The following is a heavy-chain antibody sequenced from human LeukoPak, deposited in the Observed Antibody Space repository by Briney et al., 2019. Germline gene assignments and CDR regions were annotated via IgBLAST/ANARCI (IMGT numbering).Heavy chain of an antibody. D-gene: IGHD3-22*01. V-gene: IGHV3-30-3*01. CDR1: GFTFSSYA. CDR3: ARGDSSGYYYLSAYDI. CDR2: ISYDGSNK. J-gene: IGHJ3*02. Sequence: GGSLRLSCAASGFTFSSYAMHWVRQAPGKGLEWVAAISYDGSNKYYADSVKGRFTISRDNSKNTLYLQMNSLRAEDTAVYYCARGDSSGYYYLSAYDIWGQGTMVTVSS.